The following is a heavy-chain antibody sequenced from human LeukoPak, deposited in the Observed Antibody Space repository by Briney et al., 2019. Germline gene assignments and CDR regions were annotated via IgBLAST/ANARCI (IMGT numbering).Heavy chain of an antibody. D-gene: IGHD4-11*01. CDR2: ISGSGGST. CDR3: AKPPRLQINWFDP. CDR1: GFTFSSYA. V-gene: IGHV3-23*01. Sequence: PTGGSLRLSCAASGFTFSSYAMSWVRQAPGKGLEWVSAISGSGGSTYYADSVKGRFTISRDNSKNTLYLQMNSLRAEDTAVYYCAKPPRLQINWFDPWGQGTLVTVSS. J-gene: IGHJ5*02.